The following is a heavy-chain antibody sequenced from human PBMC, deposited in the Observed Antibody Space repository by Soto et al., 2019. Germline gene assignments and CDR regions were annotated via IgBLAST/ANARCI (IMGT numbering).Heavy chain of an antibody. CDR2: ISWNGGPI. CDR3: VKDGYCSSTSCYGHDFDY. V-gene: IGHV3-9*01. CDR1: GFTLFDYA. Sequence: EVELVESGRGLGQPGRSLRLSCAASGFTLFDYAMHWVRQAPGKGLEWVAGISWNGGPIGYADSVKGRFTIARDNAKNSLYLQMNGLRAEDTALYYCVKDGYCSSTSCYGHDFDYWGQGTLVIVSS. D-gene: IGHD2-2*01. J-gene: IGHJ4*02.